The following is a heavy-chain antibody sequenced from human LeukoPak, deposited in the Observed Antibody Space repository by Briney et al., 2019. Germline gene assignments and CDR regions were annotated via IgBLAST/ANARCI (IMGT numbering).Heavy chain of an antibody. CDR2: IYYSGST. CDR1: GGSISSHY. CDR3: ARMKLGYCSGGSCYRLGGAFDI. J-gene: IGHJ3*02. V-gene: IGHV4-59*08. D-gene: IGHD2-15*01. Sequence: SETLSLTCTVSGGSISSHYWSWIRQPPGKGLEWIGYIYYSGSTNYNPSLKSRVTISVDTSKNQFSLKLSSVTAADTAVYYCARMKLGYCSGGSCYRLGGAFDIWGQGTMVTVSS.